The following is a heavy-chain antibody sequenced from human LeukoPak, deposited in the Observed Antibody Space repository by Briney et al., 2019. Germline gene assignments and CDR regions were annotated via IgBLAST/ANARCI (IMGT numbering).Heavy chain of an antibody. J-gene: IGHJ4*02. CDR2: INNKNGGT. CDR1: GYTFTGYY. V-gene: IGHV1-2*02. Sequence: ASVKVSCKASGYTFTGYYMHWVRQAPGQGLEWMGWINNKNGGTNYAQKFQGRVTMTRDSSISIAYMELNGLRSDDTAVYFCARSSGKSRFDFWGQGTLVTVSS. D-gene: IGHD6-25*01. CDR3: ARSSGKSRFDF.